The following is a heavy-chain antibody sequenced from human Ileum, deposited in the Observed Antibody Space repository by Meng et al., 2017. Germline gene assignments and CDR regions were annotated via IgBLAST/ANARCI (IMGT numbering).Heavy chain of an antibody. V-gene: IGHV4-30-4*01. Sequence: QVQLQESGPGLLKSSQTLSLTCTVSGGSISIGDYYWSWVRQPPGKGLEWIGYIYYSGSTYYNPSLKSRAIMSADTSKNHFSLKLSSVTAADTAVYYCARDRGGSYYFDYWGQGTLVTVSS. CDR3: ARDRGGSYYFDY. D-gene: IGHD2-15*01. J-gene: IGHJ4*02. CDR2: IYYSGST. CDR1: GGSISIGDYY.